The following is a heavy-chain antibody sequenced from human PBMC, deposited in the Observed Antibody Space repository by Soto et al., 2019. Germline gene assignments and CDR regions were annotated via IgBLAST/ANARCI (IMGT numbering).Heavy chain of an antibody. J-gene: IGHJ4*02. CDR2: ISPSGTT. Sequence: SETLSLTCSLYSGSLSGYCWSWIRQPPGKGLEWIGEISPSGTTNYSPSLKSRVSISVDTSKNQFSLNLTSLTAADTAVYYCARAPKVSGSAQTRPDFWGQGSLVTVSS. CDR1: SGSLSGYC. V-gene: IGHV4-34*01. CDR3: ARAPKVSGSAQTRPDF. D-gene: IGHD6-6*01.